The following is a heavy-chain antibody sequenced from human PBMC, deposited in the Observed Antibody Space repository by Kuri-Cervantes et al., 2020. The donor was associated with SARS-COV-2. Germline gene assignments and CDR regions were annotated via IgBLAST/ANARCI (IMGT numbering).Heavy chain of an antibody. Sequence: SVKVSCKFSGGIFSSSAFSWVRQAPGQGPEWVGGIIPNLGTTNYAQKFQGRVSITADESTSTSYMELFGLKSGDTAIYYCAQPCVYCYTGVTDHHYYNLHVWGQGTTVTVSS. V-gene: IGHV1-69*13. J-gene: IGHJ6*02. CDR2: IIPNLGTT. CDR1: GGIFSSSA. CDR3: AQPCVYCYTGVTDHHYYNLHV. D-gene: IGHD2-2*02.